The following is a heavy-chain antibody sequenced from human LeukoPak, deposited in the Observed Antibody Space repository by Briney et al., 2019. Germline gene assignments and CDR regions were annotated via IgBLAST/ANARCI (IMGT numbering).Heavy chain of an antibody. CDR3: ARDHEADSSCYFYHYYYGMDV. Sequence: ASVKVSCKASGYTFTSYGISWVRQAPGQGLEWVGWISAYNGNTNYAQKLQGRVTMTTDTSTSTAYMELRSLRSDDTAVYYCARDHEADSSCYFYHYYYGMDVWGQGTTVTVSS. V-gene: IGHV1-18*01. D-gene: IGHD3-22*01. J-gene: IGHJ6*02. CDR2: ISAYNGNT. CDR1: GYTFTSYG.